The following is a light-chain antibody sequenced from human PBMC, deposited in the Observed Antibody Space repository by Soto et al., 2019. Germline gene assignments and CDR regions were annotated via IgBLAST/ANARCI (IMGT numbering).Light chain of an antibody. Sequence: DIVLTQSPGTLSLSPGERATLSCRASQIVPSDYLAWYHQEPGQAPRLLIYGASTRATGIPARFSGSGSGTEFTLTISSLQSEDFAVYYCQQYNNWPPITFGQGTRLEIK. CDR1: QIVPSD. J-gene: IGKJ5*01. CDR2: GAS. V-gene: IGKV3-15*01. CDR3: QQYNNWPPIT.